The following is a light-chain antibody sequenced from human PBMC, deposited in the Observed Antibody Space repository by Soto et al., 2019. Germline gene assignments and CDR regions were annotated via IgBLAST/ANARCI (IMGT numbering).Light chain of an antibody. Sequence: DVVMTHAPLSPPVTLGPPASISCRSTQSLVSSDGNTYLTWLQQRPGQSPRRLIYRVSGRESGVPDRFSGGGSGTDFTLKISSVEAEDVGVYYCMQGSHWPGKCGQGNKVAIK. CDR3: MQGSHWPGK. V-gene: IGKV2-30*01. CDR2: RVS. CDR1: QSLVSSDGNTY. J-gene: IGKJ1*01.